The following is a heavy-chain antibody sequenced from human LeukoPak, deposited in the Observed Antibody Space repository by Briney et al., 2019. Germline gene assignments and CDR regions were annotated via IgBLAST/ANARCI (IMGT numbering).Heavy chain of an antibody. J-gene: IGHJ4*02. Sequence: PSETLSLTCTVSGGSISSSSYYWGWIRQPPGKGLEWIGSIYYSGSTNYNPSLKSRVTISVDKSKNQFSLKLSSVTAADTAVYYCARDSRYYDSSGAMDYWGQGTLVTVSS. V-gene: IGHV4-39*07. CDR3: ARDSRYYDSSGAMDY. CDR1: GGSISSSSYY. D-gene: IGHD3-22*01. CDR2: IYYSGST.